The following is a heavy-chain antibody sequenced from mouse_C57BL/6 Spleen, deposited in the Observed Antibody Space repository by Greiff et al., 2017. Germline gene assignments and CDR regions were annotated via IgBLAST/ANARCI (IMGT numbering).Heavy chain of an antibody. CDR1: GYAFSSYW. J-gene: IGHJ2*01. CDR2: IYPGDGDT. D-gene: IGHD2-12*01. V-gene: IGHV1-80*01. Sequence: QVQLQQSGAELVKPGASVKISCKASGYAFSSYWMNWVKQRPGKGLEWIGQIYPGDGDTNYNGKFKGKATLTADKSSSTAYMQLSSLTSEDSAVYFCSRYNYWGYFDYWGQGTTLTVSS. CDR3: SRYNYWGYFDY.